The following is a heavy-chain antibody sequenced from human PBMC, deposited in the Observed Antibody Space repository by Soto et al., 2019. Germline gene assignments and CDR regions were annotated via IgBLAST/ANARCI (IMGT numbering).Heavy chain of an antibody. V-gene: IGHV3-23*01. CDR1: GFTFINYA. CDR3: ARKVLGSTSRPDWWFIDL. J-gene: IGHJ2*01. CDR2: ISGGGDRT. D-gene: IGHD2-15*01. Sequence: EVQLLEYGGGLVQPGGSLRLSCVGSGFTFINYAMNWVRQTPGKGLEWVSTISGGGDRTFDADTVKGRFTISRDNSKNTVNLQMNSLRADDTAVYYCARKVLGSTSRPDWWFIDLWGRGTLVTVSS.